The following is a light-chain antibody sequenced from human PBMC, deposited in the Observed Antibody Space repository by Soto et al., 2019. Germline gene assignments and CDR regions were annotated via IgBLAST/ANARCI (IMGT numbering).Light chain of an antibody. CDR1: SSDVGSYNL. CDR2: EVS. V-gene: IGLV2-23*02. Sequence: QSALTQPASVSGSPGQSITISCTGTSSDVGSYNLVSWYQQHPGKAPKLMIYEVSKRPSGVSNRFSGSKSGNTASLTISGLQAEDEADYYFCSYAGSSFYVFGTGTKLTVL. J-gene: IGLJ1*01. CDR3: CSYAGSSFYV.